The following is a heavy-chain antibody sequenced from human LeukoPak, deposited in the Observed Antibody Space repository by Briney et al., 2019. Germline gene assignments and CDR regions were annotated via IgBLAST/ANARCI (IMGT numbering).Heavy chain of an antibody. Sequence: SETLSLTCTVSGGSISSYYWRWIRQPPGKGLEWIGYIYTSGSTNYNPSLKSRVTISVDTSKNQFTLKLSSVTAADTAVYYCGRHRRGPVNWFDPWGQGTLVTVSS. D-gene: IGHD3-16*01. CDR3: GRHRRGPVNWFDP. V-gene: IGHV4-4*09. CDR1: GGSISSYY. CDR2: IYTSGST. J-gene: IGHJ5*02.